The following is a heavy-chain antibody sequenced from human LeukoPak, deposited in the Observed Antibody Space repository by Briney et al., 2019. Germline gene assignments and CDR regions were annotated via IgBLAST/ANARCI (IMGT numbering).Heavy chain of an antibody. Sequence: SETLSLTCTVSGDSVTSGSYYWTWIRQSAGGGLEWIGRVYSTGSTHYNPSLESRVHISIDTSQNQFSLDLAYVTAADTAVYFCARGACGITCPMYNWFDTWGQGSLVTVSS. V-gene: IGHV4-61*02. CDR1: GDSVTSGSYY. J-gene: IGHJ5*02. CDR2: VYSTGST. D-gene: IGHD1-20*01. CDR3: ARGACGITCPMYNWFDT.